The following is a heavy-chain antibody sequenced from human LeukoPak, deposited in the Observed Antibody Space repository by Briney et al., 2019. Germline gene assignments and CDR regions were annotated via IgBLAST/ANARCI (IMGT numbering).Heavy chain of an antibody. D-gene: IGHD1-26*01. CDR1: GFTFSSYG. CDR3: AKDSGSYSGFDY. V-gene: IGHV3-30*18. J-gene: IGHJ4*02. Sequence: GRSLRLSCAASGFTFSSYGMHWVRQAPGKGLEWVAVISYDGSNKYYADSVKGRFTISRDNSKNTLYLQMNSLRAEDTAVYYCAKDSGSYSGFDYWGQGTLVTVSS. CDR2: ISYDGSNK.